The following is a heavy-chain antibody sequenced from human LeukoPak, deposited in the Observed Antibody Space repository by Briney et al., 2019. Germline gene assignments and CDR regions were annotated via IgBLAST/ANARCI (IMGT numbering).Heavy chain of an antibody. D-gene: IGHD6-6*01. V-gene: IGHV4-59*01. Sequence: TSEPLSLTCTVSGGSISSYYWSWIRQPPGRGLEGVGYIYYSGSTNYNPSLKSRVTISVDTSKNQFSLKRSSVTAADTAVYYCARDRASIAASRGFDPWGQGTLVTVSS. CDR3: ARDRASIAASRGFDP. J-gene: IGHJ5*02. CDR2: IYYSGST. CDR1: GGSISSYY.